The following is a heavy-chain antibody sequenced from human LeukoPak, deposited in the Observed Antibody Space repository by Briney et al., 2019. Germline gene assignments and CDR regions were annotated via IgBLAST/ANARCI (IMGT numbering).Heavy chain of an antibody. J-gene: IGHJ5*02. Sequence: KPSETLSLTCAVYGGSFRGYYWSWIRQPPGKGLEWIGEINHSGSTNYNPSLKSRVTISVDTSKNQFSLKLSSVTAADTAVYYCARGTGVDIVATIPSRLGDKFDPWGQGTLVTVSS. V-gene: IGHV4-34*01. CDR2: INHSGST. CDR3: ARGTGVDIVATIPSRLGDKFDP. CDR1: GGSFRGYY. D-gene: IGHD5-12*01.